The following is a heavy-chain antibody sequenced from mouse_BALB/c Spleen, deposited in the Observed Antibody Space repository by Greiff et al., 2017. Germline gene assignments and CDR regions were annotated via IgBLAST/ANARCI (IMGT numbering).Heavy chain of an antibody. V-gene: IGHV1-9*01. Sequence: VQLQQSGAELMKPGASVKISCKATGYTFSSYWIEWVKQRPGHGLEWIGEILPGSGSTNYNEKFKGKATFTADTSSNTAYMQLSSLTSEDSAVYYCARLGRNYYAMDYWGQGTSVTVSS. D-gene: IGHD4-1*01. CDR1: GYTFSSYW. J-gene: IGHJ4*01. CDR2: ILPGSGST. CDR3: ARLGRNYYAMDY.